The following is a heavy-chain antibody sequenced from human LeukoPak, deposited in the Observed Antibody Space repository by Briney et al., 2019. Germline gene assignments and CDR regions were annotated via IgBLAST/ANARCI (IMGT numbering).Heavy chain of an antibody. J-gene: IGHJ4*02. V-gene: IGHV1-18*01. CDR2: ISAYNGNT. CDR3: ARGYYGSGSYYTPDERIFDY. D-gene: IGHD3-10*01. CDR1: GYTFTSYG. Sequence: ASVKVSCKASGYTFTSYGISWVRQAPGQGLEWMGWISAYNGNTNYAQKLQGRVTMTTDTSTSTAYMELRSLRSDDTAVYYCARGYYGSGSYYTPDERIFDYWGQGTLVTVSS.